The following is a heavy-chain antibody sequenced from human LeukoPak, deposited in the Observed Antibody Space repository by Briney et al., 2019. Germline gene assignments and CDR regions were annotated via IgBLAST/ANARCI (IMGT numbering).Heavy chain of an antibody. CDR1: GFTFSSYW. Sequence: GGSLRLSCAASGFTFSSYWMSWVRQAPGKGLEWVANIKQDGSEKYYVDSVKGRFTISRDNAKNSLYLQMNSLRAEDTAVYYCARGPRGQPYYYYYMDVWGKGTTVTVSS. D-gene: IGHD2-15*01. V-gene: IGHV3-7*01. J-gene: IGHJ6*03. CDR2: IKQDGSEK. CDR3: ARGPRGQPYYYYYMDV.